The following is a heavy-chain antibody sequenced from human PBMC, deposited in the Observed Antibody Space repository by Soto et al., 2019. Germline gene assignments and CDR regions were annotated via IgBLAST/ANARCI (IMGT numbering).Heavy chain of an antibody. D-gene: IGHD2-2*01. CDR3: ARRSDCSNIACWKPFDY. Sequence: PSETLSLTCTVSGGSISSYYWSWIRQPPGKGLEWIGYIYYSGSTNYNPSLKSRVTISVDTPKNQFSLKLSSVTAADTAVYYCARRSDCSNIACWKPFDYWGQGTLVTVSS. V-gene: IGHV4-59*08. J-gene: IGHJ4*02. CDR1: GGSISSYY. CDR2: IYYSGST.